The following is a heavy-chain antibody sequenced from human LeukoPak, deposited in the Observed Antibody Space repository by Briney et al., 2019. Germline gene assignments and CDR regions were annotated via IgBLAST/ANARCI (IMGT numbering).Heavy chain of an antibody. V-gene: IGHV4-39*01. Sequence: PGGSLRLSCAVSGFTVSSNHMSWVRQAPGKGLEWIGSIYYSGSTYYNPSLKSRVTISVDTSKNQFSLKLSSVTAADTAVYYCARHFLISSWSDYWGQGTLVTVSS. D-gene: IGHD6-13*01. CDR2: IYYSGST. CDR3: ARHFLISSWSDY. J-gene: IGHJ4*02. CDR1: GFTVSSNH.